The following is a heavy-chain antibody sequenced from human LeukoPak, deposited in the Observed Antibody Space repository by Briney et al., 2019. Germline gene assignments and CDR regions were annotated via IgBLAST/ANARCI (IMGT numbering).Heavy chain of an antibody. D-gene: IGHD1-1*01. J-gene: IGHJ3*02. V-gene: IGHV4-39*01. Sequence: SETLSLTCTVSGGSISSSSYYWGWIRQPPGKGLEWIGSIYYSGSTYYNPSLKSRVTISVDTSKNQFSLKLSSVTAADTAVYYCARLGVRLEKWDAFDIWGQGTMVTVSS. CDR2: IYYSGST. CDR1: GGSISSSSYY. CDR3: ARLGVRLEKWDAFDI.